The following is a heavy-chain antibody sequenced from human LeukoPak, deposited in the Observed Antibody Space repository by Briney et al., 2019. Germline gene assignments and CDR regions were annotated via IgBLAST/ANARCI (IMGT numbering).Heavy chain of an antibody. J-gene: IGHJ4*02. V-gene: IGHV3-23*01. CDR2: ISGSGGST. Sequence: GGSLRLSCAASGFTFSSHAMSWARQAPGKGLEWVSAISGSGGSTYYADSVKGRFTISRDKSKNPLYLQMNSLRAEDTAVYYCAKGLAVAGHFDYWGQGTLVTVSS. D-gene: IGHD6-19*01. CDR3: AKGLAVAGHFDY. CDR1: GFTFSSHA.